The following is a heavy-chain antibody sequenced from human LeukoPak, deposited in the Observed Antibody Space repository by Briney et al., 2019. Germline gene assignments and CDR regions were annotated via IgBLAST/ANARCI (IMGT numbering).Heavy chain of an antibody. J-gene: IGHJ4*02. CDR3: ARDPRNCYDSSGYDY. CDR1: GFTFSSYA. D-gene: IGHD3-22*01. CDR2: IRYDGSNK. Sequence: AGGSLRLSCAASGFTFSSYAMSWVRQAPGKGLEWVAFIRYDGSNKYYADSVKGRFTISRDNSKNTLYLQMNSLRAEDTAVYYCARDPRNCYDSSGYDYWGQGTLVTVSS. V-gene: IGHV3-30*02.